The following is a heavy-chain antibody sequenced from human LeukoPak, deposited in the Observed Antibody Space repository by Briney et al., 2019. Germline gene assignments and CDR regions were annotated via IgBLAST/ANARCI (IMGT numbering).Heavy chain of an antibody. J-gene: IGHJ4*02. D-gene: IGHD7-27*01. CDR3: AKDPGF. Sequence: GGSLRLSCAASGFTFNSYAMSWVRQAPGKGLEWVSAISASGGITYYADSVKVRFTISRDTSENTLYLQMNDLRAEDTAVYYCAKDPGFWGQGTLVTVSS. CDR1: GFTFNSYA. CDR2: ISASGGIT. V-gene: IGHV3-23*01.